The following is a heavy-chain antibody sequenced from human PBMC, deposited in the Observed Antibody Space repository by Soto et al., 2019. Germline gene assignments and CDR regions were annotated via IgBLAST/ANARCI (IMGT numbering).Heavy chain of an antibody. D-gene: IGHD4-4*01. CDR3: ERALRATTVSTTVNWFDP. CDR1: GGSISSGGYY. V-gene: IGHV4-31*03. Sequence: QVQLQESGPGLVKPSQTLSLTCTVSGGSISSGGYYWSWIRQHPGKGLEWSGYIYYRGSNYYNPSLKRRVTISVDTYKNQFSQKLSSVTDEDTAVYYCERALRATTVSTTVNWFDPWGQGTLVTVSS. J-gene: IGHJ5*02. CDR2: IYYRGSN.